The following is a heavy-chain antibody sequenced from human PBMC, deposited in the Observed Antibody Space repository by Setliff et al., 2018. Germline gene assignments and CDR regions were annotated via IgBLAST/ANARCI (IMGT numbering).Heavy chain of an antibody. CDR2: IYTDGTT. Sequence: PSETLSLTCTVSGVSIRSNYWGWFRQPAGKGLEWIGRIYTDGTTNYNPSLKSRVSISADTSMNHFSLRMTSVSAADTAVYYCAKEHVVISFVTNTHHHYGMDVWGQGATVTVSS. V-gene: IGHV4-4*07. CDR3: AKEHVVISFVTNTHHHYGMDV. CDR1: GVSIRSNY. D-gene: IGHD2-8*01. J-gene: IGHJ6*02.